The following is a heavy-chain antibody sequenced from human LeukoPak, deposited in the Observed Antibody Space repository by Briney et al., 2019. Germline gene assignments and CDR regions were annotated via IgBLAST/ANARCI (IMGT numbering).Heavy chain of an antibody. J-gene: IGHJ5*02. CDR3: ARGGRSGWYENGGFPPKNWFDP. Sequence: KPSETLSLTCTVSGGSISSYYWSWIRQPPGKGLEWIGYIYYSGSTNYNPSLKSRVTISVDTSKNQFSLKLSSVTAADTAVYYCARGGRSGWYENGGFPPKNWFDPWGQGTLVTVSS. V-gene: IGHV4-59*08. CDR2: IYYSGST. D-gene: IGHD6-19*01. CDR1: GGSISSYY.